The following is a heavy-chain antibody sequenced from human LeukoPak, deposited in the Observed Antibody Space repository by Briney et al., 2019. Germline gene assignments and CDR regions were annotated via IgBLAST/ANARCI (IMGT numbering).Heavy chain of an antibody. Sequence: ASVKVSCKASGYTFTGYYIHWVRQAPGQGLEWLGWLHPNSGETHYAQNFQGRVTLTRNTSINTAYMELTRLRSEDTAVYYCARGLRARTDFYYYMDVWGKGTTVIVSS. V-gene: IGHV1-2*02. CDR3: ARGLRARTDFYYYMDV. D-gene: IGHD1-1*01. CDR2: LHPNSGET. CDR1: GYTFTGYY. J-gene: IGHJ6*03.